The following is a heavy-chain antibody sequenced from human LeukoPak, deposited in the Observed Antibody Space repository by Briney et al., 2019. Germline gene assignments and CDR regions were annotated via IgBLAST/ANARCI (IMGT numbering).Heavy chain of an antibody. CDR1: GFTFSSYN. V-gene: IGHV3-21*04. D-gene: IGHD3-10*01. CDR2: ISISSTYI. CDR3: ARSPRGLDY. Sequence: GGSLRLSCAASGFTFSSYNMNWVRQAPGKELEWVSSISISSTYIYYADSVKGRFTISRDNAKNSLYLQMNSLRAEDTAVYYCARSPRGLDYWGQGTLVTVSS. J-gene: IGHJ4*02.